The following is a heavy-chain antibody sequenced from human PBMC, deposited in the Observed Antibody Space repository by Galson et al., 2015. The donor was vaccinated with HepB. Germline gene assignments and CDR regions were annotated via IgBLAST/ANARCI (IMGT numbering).Heavy chain of an antibody. CDR1: GGSFSGYY. CDR3: ARGGLYGDYLQYYFDY. V-gene: IGHV4-34*01. D-gene: IGHD4-17*01. CDR2: INHSGST. Sequence: LSLTCAVYGGSFSGYYWSWIRQPPGKGLEWIGEINHSGSTNHNPSLKSRVTISVDTSKNQFSLKLSSVTAADTAVYYCARGGLYGDYLQYYFDYWGQGTLVTVSS. J-gene: IGHJ4*02.